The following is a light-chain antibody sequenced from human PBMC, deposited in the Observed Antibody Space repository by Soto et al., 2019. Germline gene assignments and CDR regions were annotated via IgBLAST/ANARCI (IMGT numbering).Light chain of an antibody. V-gene: IGLV2-8*01. Sequence: QSVLTQPPSASGSPGQSVTISCTGTSSDAGGYNYVSWYQQHPGKAPKLMIYEVSKRPSGVTDRFAGSKSGNTASLTVSGLQAADEADYSYSSYASSNNFPYIFGTGTRPPS. J-gene: IGLJ1*01. CDR1: SSDAGGYNY. CDR3: SSYASSNNFPYI. CDR2: EVS.